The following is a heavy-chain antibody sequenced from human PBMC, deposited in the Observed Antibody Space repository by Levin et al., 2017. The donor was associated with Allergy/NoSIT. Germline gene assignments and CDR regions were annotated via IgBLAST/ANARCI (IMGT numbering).Heavy chain of an antibody. V-gene: IGHV1-69*01. D-gene: IGHD3-10*01. Sequence: GGSLRLSCKASGGTFNNYAINWVRQAPGQGLEWMGGSIPSFGTRNYAQKFQGRVTITADESTSTAYMELSSLRSEDTAVYYCARQQISGNYYLHYYYGMDVWGQGTTVTVSS. CDR3: ARQQISGNYYLHYYYGMDV. CDR1: GGTFNNYA. J-gene: IGHJ6*02. CDR2: SIPSFGTR.